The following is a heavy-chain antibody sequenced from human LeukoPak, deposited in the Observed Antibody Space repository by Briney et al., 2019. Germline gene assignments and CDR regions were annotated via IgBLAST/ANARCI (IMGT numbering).Heavy chain of an antibody. CDR1: GFTFSSYG. Sequence: PGSSLRLSCAASGFTFSSYGMHWVRQAPGKGLEWVAVIWYDGGNKYYADSVKGRFTISRDNSKNTLYLQMNSLRAEDTAVYYCARGTYSSSWYHAGYYYYGMDVWGQGTTVTVSS. D-gene: IGHD6-13*01. J-gene: IGHJ6*02. V-gene: IGHV3-33*08. CDR2: IWYDGGNK. CDR3: ARGTYSSSWYHAGYYYYGMDV.